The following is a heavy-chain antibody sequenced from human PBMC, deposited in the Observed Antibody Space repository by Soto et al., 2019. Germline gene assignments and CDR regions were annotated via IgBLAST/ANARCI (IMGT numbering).Heavy chain of an antibody. Sequence: SETLSLSCTVSGDSISSFYWSWVRQPPGKGLEWIGKIFYTGSTNYNPSLKGRVTMSVXXXXXXFXLXLXXXTAADTAVYFCARIRGSYFDSWGQGILDTVSS. CDR1: GDSISSFY. CDR2: IFYTGST. J-gene: IGHJ4*02. D-gene: IGHD2-21*01. CDR3: ARIRGSYFDS. V-gene: IGHV4-59*01.